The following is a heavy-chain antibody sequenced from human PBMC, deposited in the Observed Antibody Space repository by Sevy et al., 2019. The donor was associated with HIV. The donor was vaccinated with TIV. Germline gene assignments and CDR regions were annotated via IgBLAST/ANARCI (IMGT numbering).Heavy chain of an antibody. J-gene: IGHJ4*02. CDR1: GYTFTSYG. CDR2: ISAYNGNT. Sequence: ASVKVSCKASGYTFTSYGISWVRQAPGQGLEWMGWISAYNGNTNYAQKLQGRVTMTTDTSTSTAYMELRSLRSDDTAVYYCARAPSITIVRTPFDYWGQGTLVTVSS. V-gene: IGHV1-18*01. D-gene: IGHD3-10*01. CDR3: ARAPSITIVRTPFDY.